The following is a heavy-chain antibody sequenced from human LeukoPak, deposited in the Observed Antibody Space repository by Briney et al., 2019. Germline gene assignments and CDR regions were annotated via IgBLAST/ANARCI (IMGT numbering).Heavy chain of an antibody. V-gene: IGHV3-23*01. Sequence: PGGPLRLSCAASGFTFSTYPMSWVRQAPGKALEWVSLISGSGGSTYYADSVKGRFTISRDNGKNTLSLQMNSVRAEDTALYYCAKERLTTTTFDSWGRGTLVTVSS. CDR1: GFTFSTYP. CDR3: AKERLTTTTFDS. CDR2: ISGSGGST. J-gene: IGHJ4*02. D-gene: IGHD4-11*01.